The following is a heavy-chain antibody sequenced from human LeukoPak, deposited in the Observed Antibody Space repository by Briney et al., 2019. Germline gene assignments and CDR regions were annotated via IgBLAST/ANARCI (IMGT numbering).Heavy chain of an antibody. J-gene: IGHJ4*02. Sequence: TGGSLRLSWAASGLTFSSYAMHWVCQAPGKGLEWVAVISYDGSNKYYADSVKGRFTISRDNSKNTLYLQMNSLRAEDTAVYYCARDYDSSGYQFDYWGQGTLVTVSS. CDR2: ISYDGSNK. CDR3: ARDYDSSGYQFDY. D-gene: IGHD3-22*01. V-gene: IGHV3-30-3*01. CDR1: GLTFSSYA.